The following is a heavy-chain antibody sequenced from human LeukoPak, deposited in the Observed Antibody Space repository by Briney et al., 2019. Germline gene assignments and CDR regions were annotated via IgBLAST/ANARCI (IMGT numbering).Heavy chain of an antibody. V-gene: IGHV3-30*03. Sequence: GRSLRLSCVASGFRFNNYGMYWVRQTPGKGLESVADISNDGANKYYADSVKGRFTISRDNAKNSLFLQMNSLRAEDTAVYYCARNFDYWGQGTLVTVSS. J-gene: IGHJ4*02. CDR1: GFRFNNYG. CDR3: ARNFDY. CDR2: ISNDGANK.